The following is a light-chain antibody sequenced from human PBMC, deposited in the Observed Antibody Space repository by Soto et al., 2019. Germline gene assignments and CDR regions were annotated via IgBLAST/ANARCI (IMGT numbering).Light chain of an antibody. J-gene: IGKJ2*03. CDR2: AAS. V-gene: IGKV1-12*01. Sequence: IQMTQSPSFVSASVGDRVTITCRASQPINDWLAWYPQRPGKAPKLLISAASRWQGGVPSRFLGAGSGPDFTVTISSLHAEDFAGYLCQQDNSLPYSFGHGTQVAIK. CDR1: QPINDW. CDR3: QQDNSLPYS.